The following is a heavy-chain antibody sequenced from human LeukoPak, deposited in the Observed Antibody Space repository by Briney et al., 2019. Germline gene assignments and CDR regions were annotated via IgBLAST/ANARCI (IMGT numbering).Heavy chain of an antibody. V-gene: IGHV4-34*01. Sequence: SETLSLTCAVYGGSFSGYYWSWIRQPPGKGPEWIWEINHSGSTNYNPSRKSRVTISVDTSKNQFSLKLSSVTAADTAVYYCARTTGSSSWYERANWFDPWGQGTLVTVSS. CDR3: ARTTGSSSWYERANWFDP. CDR2: INHSGST. CDR1: GGSFSGYY. D-gene: IGHD6-13*01. J-gene: IGHJ5*02.